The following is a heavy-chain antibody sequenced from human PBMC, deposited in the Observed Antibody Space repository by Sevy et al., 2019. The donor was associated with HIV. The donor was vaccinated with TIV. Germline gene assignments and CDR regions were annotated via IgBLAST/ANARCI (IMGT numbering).Heavy chain of an antibody. CDR1: GYSFTSHW. Sequence: GEALKISCEGSGYSFTSHWIGWVRHMPGKGLERMGIIYPDDSETRYSPSFQGQVTFSADKSISTAYLQWSSLKASDTAMYYCATSRSGYFDSSGYYIYWGQGTMVTVSS. CDR3: ATSRSGYFDSSGYYIY. CDR2: IYPDDSET. J-gene: IGHJ4*02. V-gene: IGHV5-51*01. D-gene: IGHD3-22*01.